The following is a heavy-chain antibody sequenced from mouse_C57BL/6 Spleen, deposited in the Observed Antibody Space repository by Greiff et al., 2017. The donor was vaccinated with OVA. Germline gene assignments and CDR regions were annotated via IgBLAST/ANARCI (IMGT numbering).Heavy chain of an antibody. Sequence: VQLQQPGAELVKPGASVKMSCKASGSPFNTYPLAWMTQTHGQSLEWIGNFHPYNDDTKYHEKFKGKATLTVAKSSSTVYLELSRLTSDDSAVYYCARVASNYEWFAYWGQGTLVTVSA. CDR2: FHPYNDDT. D-gene: IGHD2-5*01. CDR3: ARVASNYEWFAY. CDR1: GSPFNTYP. J-gene: IGHJ3*01. V-gene: IGHV1-47*01.